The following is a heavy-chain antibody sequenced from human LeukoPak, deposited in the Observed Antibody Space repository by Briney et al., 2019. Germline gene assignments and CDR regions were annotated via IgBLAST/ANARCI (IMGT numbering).Heavy chain of an antibody. Sequence: PGGSLRLSCAASGFTVSSNYMSWVRQAPGKGLEWVSVIYSGGSTYYADSVKGRFTISRDNSKNTLYLQMNSLRAEDTAVYYCAKDSIAVAGTRRGPFDYWGQGTLVTVSS. CDR2: IYSGGST. J-gene: IGHJ4*02. V-gene: IGHV3-53*05. CDR1: GFTVSSNY. CDR3: AKDSIAVAGTRRGPFDY. D-gene: IGHD6-19*01.